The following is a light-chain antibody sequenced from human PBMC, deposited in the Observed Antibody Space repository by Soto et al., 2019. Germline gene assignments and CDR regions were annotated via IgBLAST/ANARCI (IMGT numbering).Light chain of an antibody. CDR2: GVF. CDR3: QLYDGSPRT. V-gene: IGKV3-20*01. CDR1: QSVKSNY. J-gene: IGKJ2*01. Sequence: ETVLTQSPGTVSLSPGERATLSCRTSQSVKSNYLAWYQQKPGQAPRLLIYGVFNRATGIPDRFSGSGSGTDFTLTISVLEPEDSAVYYCQLYDGSPRTFGQGTKLEIK.